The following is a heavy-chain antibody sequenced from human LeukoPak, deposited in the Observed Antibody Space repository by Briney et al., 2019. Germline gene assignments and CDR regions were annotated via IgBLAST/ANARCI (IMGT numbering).Heavy chain of an antibody. CDR2: INPNSGGT. CDR3: ARGGGATYYDFWSGSLYYFDY. CDR1: GYTFTGYY. Sequence: ASVQVSCKASGYTFTGYYRHWVRQAPGQGLEWMGWINPNSGGTNYAQKFQGWVTMTRDTSISTAYMELSRLRSDDTAVYYCARGGGATYYDFWSGSLYYFDYWGQGTLVTVSS. J-gene: IGHJ4*02. V-gene: IGHV1-2*04. D-gene: IGHD3-3*01.